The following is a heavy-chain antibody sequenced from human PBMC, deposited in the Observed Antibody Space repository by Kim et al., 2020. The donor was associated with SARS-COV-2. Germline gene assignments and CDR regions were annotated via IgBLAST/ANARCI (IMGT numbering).Heavy chain of an antibody. V-gene: IGHV3-9*01. J-gene: IGHJ4*02. CDR3: AKGQTDTAMVKVLFDY. Sequence: SVKGRFTISRDHAKNSLYLQMNSLRAEDTALYYCAKGQTDTAMVKVLFDYWGQGTLVTVSS. D-gene: IGHD5-18*01.